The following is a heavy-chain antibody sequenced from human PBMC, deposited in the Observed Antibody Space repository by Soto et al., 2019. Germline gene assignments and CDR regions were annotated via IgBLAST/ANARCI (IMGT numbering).Heavy chain of an antibody. Sequence: GSVKVSCKASGYTFIDYYIHWVLQAPGQGLEWMGCINPHSGDTNSPPKFQARVTMTRDTSNSTAYMELKRLYSNDTAVYHCARSGYPGSYHPPAFWGQGTLVTVSS. V-gene: IGHV1-2*02. D-gene: IGHD1-26*01. CDR2: INPHSGDT. CDR1: GYTFIDYY. CDR3: ARSGYPGSYHPPAF. J-gene: IGHJ4*02.